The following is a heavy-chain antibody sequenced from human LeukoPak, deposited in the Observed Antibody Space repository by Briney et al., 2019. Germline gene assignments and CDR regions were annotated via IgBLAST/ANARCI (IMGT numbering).Heavy chain of an antibody. V-gene: IGHV4-39*07. J-gene: IGHJ4*02. CDR1: GGSISSTSYY. CDR3: ARCVSWFGERCKFDY. D-gene: IGHD3-10*01. Sequence: PSETLSLTCTVSGGSISSTSYYWGWIRQPPGKGLEWIGSIYYSGSTYYNPSLKSRVTISVDTSKNQFSLKLSSVTAADTAVYYCARCVSWFGERCKFDYWGQGTLDTVSS. CDR2: IYYSGST.